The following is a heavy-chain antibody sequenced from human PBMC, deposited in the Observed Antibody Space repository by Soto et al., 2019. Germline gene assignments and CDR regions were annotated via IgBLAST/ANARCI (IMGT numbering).Heavy chain of an antibody. J-gene: IGHJ4*02. CDR3: VRERTIGVMTLLSLDY. Sequence: QVQLVQSGAEVKKPGSSVRVSCKASGGNFDSYAINWVRQAPGQGLEWVGGIIPILGAPNYAQQFQDRVLITADKSTNTVYMELSYLESEDTAVYFCVRERTIGVMTLLSLDYWGEGPLVTVSS. V-gene: IGHV1-69*06. CDR1: GGNFDSYA. D-gene: IGHD2-8*01. CDR2: IIPILGAP.